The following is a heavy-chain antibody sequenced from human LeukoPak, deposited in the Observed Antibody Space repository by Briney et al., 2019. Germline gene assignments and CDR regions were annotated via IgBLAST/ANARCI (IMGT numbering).Heavy chain of an antibody. CDR3: ARDLFEIAVAGNPGSGPFDI. D-gene: IGHD6-19*01. CDR1: GFTFTSSA. Sequence: GTSVKVSCKASGFTFTSSAMQWVRQARGQRLEWIGWIVVGSGNTDYAQKFQERVTITRDMSTSTAYMELNSLRAEDTAVYYCARDLFEIAVAGNPGSGPFDIWGQGTMVTVSS. CDR2: IVVGSGNT. V-gene: IGHV1-58*02. J-gene: IGHJ3*02.